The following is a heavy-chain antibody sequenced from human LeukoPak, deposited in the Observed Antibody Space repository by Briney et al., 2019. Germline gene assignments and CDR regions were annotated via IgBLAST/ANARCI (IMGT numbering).Heavy chain of an antibody. CDR3: AREYYDFWSGYPPDAFDI. J-gene: IGHJ3*02. Sequence: GGPLRLSCAASGFTFSSYSMNWVRQAPGKGLEWVSSISSSSSYIYYADSVKGRFTISRDNAKNSLYLQMNSLRAEDTAVYYCAREYYDFWSGYPPDAFDIWGQGTMVTVSS. CDR1: GFTFSSYS. D-gene: IGHD3-3*01. V-gene: IGHV3-21*01. CDR2: ISSSSSYI.